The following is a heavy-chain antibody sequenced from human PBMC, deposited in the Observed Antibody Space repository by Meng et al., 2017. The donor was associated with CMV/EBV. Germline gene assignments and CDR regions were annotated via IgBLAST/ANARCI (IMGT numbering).Heavy chain of an antibody. CDR1: GGSISSSSYY. J-gene: IGHJ6*02. Sequence: SETLSLTCTVSGGSISSSSYYWGWIRQPPGKGLEWIGSIYYSGSTYYNPSLKSRVTISVDTSKNQFSLKLSSVTAADTAVYYCARGVYYYYGMDVWGQGTTVTDSS. CDR3: ARGVYYYYGMDV. CDR2: IYYSGST. V-gene: IGHV4-39*07.